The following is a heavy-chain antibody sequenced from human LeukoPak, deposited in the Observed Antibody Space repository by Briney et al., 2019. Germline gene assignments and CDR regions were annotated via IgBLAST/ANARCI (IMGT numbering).Heavy chain of an antibody. CDR1: DYTSTSYG. J-gene: IGHJ4*02. CDR2: ISAYNGNT. V-gene: IGHV1-18*01. Sequence: ASVKVSCKASDYTSTSYGISWVRQAPGQGLEWMGWISAYNGNTNYAQKLQGRVTMTTDTSTSTAYMELRSLRSDDTAVYYCARSPYYDSSGYSVGFDYWGQGTLVTVSS. D-gene: IGHD3-22*01. CDR3: ARSPYYDSSGYSVGFDY.